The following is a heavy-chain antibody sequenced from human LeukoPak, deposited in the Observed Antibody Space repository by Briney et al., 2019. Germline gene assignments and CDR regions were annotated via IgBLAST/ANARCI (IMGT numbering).Heavy chain of an antibody. Sequence: GGSLRLSCAASGFTFSTYAMSWVRQAPGKGLEWVSTISGSGANTFYADSMKGRFTISRDNSKNTPYLLMNSLRAEDTAVYYCAIRKSGNAIDCWGQGTLVTVYS. V-gene: IGHV3-23*01. CDR2: ISGSGANT. J-gene: IGHJ4*02. D-gene: IGHD5-12*01. CDR3: AIRKSGNAIDC. CDR1: GFTFSTYA.